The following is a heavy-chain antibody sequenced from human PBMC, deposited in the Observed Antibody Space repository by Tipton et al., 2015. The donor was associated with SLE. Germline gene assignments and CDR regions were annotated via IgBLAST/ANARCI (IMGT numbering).Heavy chain of an antibody. J-gene: IGHJ6*02. CDR2: HGGTGAGT. V-gene: IGHV3-23*01. D-gene: IGHD2-2*02. Sequence: SLRLSCEVSGFTFSSYAMSWVRQAPGKGLEWASAHGGTGAGTYYADPVKGRFTISRDNSKNTLFLQMNSLRTEDTAVYFCRYHYHYYGMDVWGQGTTVTVS. CDR3: RYHYHYYGMDV. CDR1: GFTFSSYA.